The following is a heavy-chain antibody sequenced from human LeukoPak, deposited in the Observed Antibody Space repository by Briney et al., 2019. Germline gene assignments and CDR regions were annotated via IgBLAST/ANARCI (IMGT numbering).Heavy chain of an antibody. Sequence: GASVKVSSKASGYTFTSYGISWVRQAPGQGLERRGGSSAYNGNTNYAQKLQGRVTMTTDTSTSTAYMELRSLRSDDTGVYYCARDFELRYFGWLFQTVTNDAFDIWGQGTMDTVSS. CDR1: GYTFTSYG. CDR3: ARDFELRYFGWLFQTVTNDAFDI. J-gene: IGHJ3*02. CDR2: SSAYNGNT. D-gene: IGHD3-9*01. V-gene: IGHV1-18*01.